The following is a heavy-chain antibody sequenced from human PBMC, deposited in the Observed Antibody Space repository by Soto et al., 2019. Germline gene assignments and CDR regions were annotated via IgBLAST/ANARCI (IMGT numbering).Heavy chain of an antibody. V-gene: IGHV4-34*01. CDR2: INSSGST. D-gene: IGHD3-10*01. J-gene: IGHJ4*02. CDR3: ARYYYGSGSYSERRYYFDY. Sequence: SETLSLTCAVYGGTLSGYYWSWIRQPPGKGLEWIGEINSSGSTNYNPSLTSGVSISVDTSKNQFSLKLSSVTAADTAVYYCARYYYGSGSYSERRYYFDYWGQGTLVTVS. CDR1: GGTLSGYY.